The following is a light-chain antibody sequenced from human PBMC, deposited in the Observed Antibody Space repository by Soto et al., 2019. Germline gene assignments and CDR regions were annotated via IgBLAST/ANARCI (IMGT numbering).Light chain of an antibody. CDR1: QSVANY. CDR2: DAS. CDR3: QQRSHPVT. Sequence: EIVLTQSPATLSLSPGERATLSCRASQSVANYLAWYQQRPGQAPRLLIYDASNRAAGIPARFSGSGSETDFTLTISNLEPEDFAVYYCQQRSHPVTFGGGTKV. V-gene: IGKV3-11*01. J-gene: IGKJ4*01.